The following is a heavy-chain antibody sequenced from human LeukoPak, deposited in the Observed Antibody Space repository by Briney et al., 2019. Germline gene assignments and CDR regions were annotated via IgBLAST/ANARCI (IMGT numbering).Heavy chain of an antibody. CDR1: GGSISSYY. J-gene: IGHJ5*02. CDR3: ARVDSSGWSYNWFDP. Sequence: PSETLSLTCTVSGGSISSYYWSWIRQPPGKGLEWIGYIYYSGRTNYNPSLKSRVTISVDPSKNQFSLKLSSVTAADTAVYYCARVDSSGWSYNWFDPWGQGTLVTVSS. V-gene: IGHV4-59*01. CDR2: IYYSGRT. D-gene: IGHD6-19*01.